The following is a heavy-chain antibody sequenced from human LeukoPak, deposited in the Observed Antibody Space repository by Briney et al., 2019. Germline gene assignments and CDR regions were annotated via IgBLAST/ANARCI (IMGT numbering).Heavy chain of an antibody. V-gene: IGHV3-21*01. Sequence: GGSLRLSCAASGFTFSSYSMNWVRQAPGEGLEWVSSISSSSSYIYYADSVKGRFTISRDNAKNSLYLQMNSLRAEDTAVYYCARVFGRFGGLDYWGQGTLVTVSS. J-gene: IGHJ4*02. CDR3: ARVFGRFGGLDY. D-gene: IGHD3-10*01. CDR2: ISSSSSYI. CDR1: GFTFSSYS.